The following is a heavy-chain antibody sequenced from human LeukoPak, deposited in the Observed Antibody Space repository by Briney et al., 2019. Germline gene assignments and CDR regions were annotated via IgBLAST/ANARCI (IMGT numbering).Heavy chain of an antibody. CDR3: ATPWGPDTSAFRWGRDGMDV. V-gene: IGHV3-23*01. D-gene: IGHD3-16*01. J-gene: IGHJ6*02. Sequence: GGSLRLSCAASGFTFNNYAMSWVRQAPGKGLEWVSAISKSGDHTYYAASAKGRFTIYRDNSENTQYLQMNSLRAEDTAVYYCATPWGPDTSAFRWGRDGMDVWGQGTTVIVS. CDR2: ISKSGDHT. CDR1: GFTFNNYA.